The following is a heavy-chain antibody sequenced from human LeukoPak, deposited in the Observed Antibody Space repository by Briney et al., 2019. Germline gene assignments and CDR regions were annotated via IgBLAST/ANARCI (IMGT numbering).Heavy chain of an antibody. Sequence: GGSLRLSCAASGFTFRSYAMSWVRQAPGKGLEWVSGISNSGDTTYHADSVKGRFTISRDNSKNTLYLQMDSLRAEDTAVYYCAIGWELHRFGYWGQGTLVTVSS. CDR3: AIGWELHRFGY. D-gene: IGHD1-26*01. V-gene: IGHV3-23*01. CDR2: ISNSGDTT. J-gene: IGHJ4*02. CDR1: GFTFRSYA.